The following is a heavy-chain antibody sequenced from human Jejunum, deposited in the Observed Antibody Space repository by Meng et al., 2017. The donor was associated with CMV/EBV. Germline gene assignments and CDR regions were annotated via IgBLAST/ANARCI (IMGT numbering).Heavy chain of an antibody. J-gene: IGHJ3*02. Sequence: GFAFSTYDMNWVRQAPGGGLEWVSSISVSSTDVSYADSVKGRFTVSRDNAKNSLYLQMSSLRADDTAVYYCARDGFAVIAPRAFDIWGQGTMVTVSS. V-gene: IGHV3-21*01. CDR2: ISVSSTDV. CDR1: GFAFSTYD. D-gene: IGHD2-21*01. CDR3: ARDGFAVIAPRAFDI.